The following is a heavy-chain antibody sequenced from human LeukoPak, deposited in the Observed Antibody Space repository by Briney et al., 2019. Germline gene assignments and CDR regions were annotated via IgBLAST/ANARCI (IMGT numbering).Heavy chain of an antibody. J-gene: IGHJ4*02. V-gene: IGHV4-34*01. CDR3: ARANVVTAIDY. CDR1: GGSFSGYY. D-gene: IGHD2-21*02. CDR2: INHSGST. Sequence: SETLSLTCAVYGGSFSGYYWSWLRQPPGKGLEWIGEINHSGSTNYNPSLKSRVTISVDTSKNQFSLKLSSVTAADTAVYYCARANVVTAIDYWGQGTLVTVSS.